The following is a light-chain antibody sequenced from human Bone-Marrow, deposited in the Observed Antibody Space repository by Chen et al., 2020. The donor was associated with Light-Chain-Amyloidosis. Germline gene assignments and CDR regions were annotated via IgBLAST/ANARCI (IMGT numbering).Light chain of an antibody. CDR3: QQFGTSPLS. V-gene: IGKV3-20*01. CDR2: GSS. J-gene: IGKJ4*01. CDR1: QTISSNY. Sequence: EIVLTQSPGTLSLSPGEGANLSCRASQTISSNYLTWYQQKFGQAPRLLIYGSSIRATGIPDRFTGSGSGTVFTLTITGREPEDFEMYYCQQFGTSPLSFGVGTKVEIK.